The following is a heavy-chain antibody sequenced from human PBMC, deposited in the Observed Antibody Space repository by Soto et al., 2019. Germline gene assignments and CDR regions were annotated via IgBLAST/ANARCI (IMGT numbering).Heavy chain of an antibody. CDR1: GFTFSRVG. V-gene: IGHV3-33*01. CDR2: VFYDRRSR. CDR3: ARDDGRGYDLDF. J-gene: IGHJ4*02. Sequence: QVQLVESGGGVVQPGMSLRLSCAASGFTFSRVGIHCVRQAPGKGLEWMAVVFYDRRSRYSSDSVKGRFSISRDNSRNMVFLQMSSMRVEDAAMYNCARDDGRGYDLDFWGQGTLVSVS. D-gene: IGHD5-12*01.